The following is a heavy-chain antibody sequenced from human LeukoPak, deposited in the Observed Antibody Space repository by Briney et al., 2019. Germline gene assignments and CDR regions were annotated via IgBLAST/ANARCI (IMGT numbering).Heavy chain of an antibody. CDR1: GFTFSTYA. CDR3: AKCMSGTGVCLNFDS. J-gene: IGHJ4*02. CDR2: ISGSDSGT. D-gene: IGHD2-8*02. V-gene: IGHV3-23*01. Sequence: PGGSLRLSCEASGFTFSTYAMSWVRQPPGKGLQWVSGISGSDSGTYYTDSVKGRFTISRDNSKNTVYLEIDNLRAEDTAVYYCAKCMSGTGVCLNFDSRGQGILVTVSS.